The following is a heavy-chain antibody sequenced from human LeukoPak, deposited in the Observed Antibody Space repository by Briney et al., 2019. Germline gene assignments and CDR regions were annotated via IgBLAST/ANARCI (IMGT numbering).Heavy chain of an antibody. J-gene: IGHJ6*02. Sequence: SETLSPTCSVSGGSISSYYWSWIRQPPGKGLEYIGYIYYSGSTNYYPSLKSRVTISVDTSKDQFSLNLTSVTAADTAVYYCARLKCISTTCPSRYVMDVWGQGTTVTVSS. CDR1: GGSISSYY. V-gene: IGHV4-59*01. CDR2: IYYSGST. CDR3: ARLKCISTTCPSRYVMDV. D-gene: IGHD2-2*01.